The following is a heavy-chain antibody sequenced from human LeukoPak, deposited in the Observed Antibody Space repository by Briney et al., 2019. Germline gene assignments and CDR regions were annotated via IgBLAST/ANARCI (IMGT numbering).Heavy chain of an antibody. J-gene: IGHJ4*02. CDR3: ANSYTVTTSPFDY. Sequence: GGSLRLSCAASGFTFSSYAMGWVRQAPGKGLEWVSSISSSSSYIYYADSVKGRFTISRDNAKNSLYLQMNSLRAEDTAVYFCANSYTVTTSPFDYWGQGTLVSVSS. CDR2: ISSSSSYI. V-gene: IGHV3-21*04. D-gene: IGHD4-17*01. CDR1: GFTFSSYA.